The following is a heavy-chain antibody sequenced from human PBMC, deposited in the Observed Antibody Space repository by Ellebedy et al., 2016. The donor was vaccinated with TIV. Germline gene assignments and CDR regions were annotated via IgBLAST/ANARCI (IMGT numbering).Heavy chain of an antibody. CDR3: AKEDGYYDILTGYYTSNYYGMDV. D-gene: IGHD3-9*01. J-gene: IGHJ6*02. Sequence: GESLKISCAASGFTFSSYAMSWVRQAPGKGLEWVSAISGSGGSTYYADSVKGRFTISRDNSKNTLYLQMNSLRAEDTAVYYCAKEDGYYDILTGYYTSNYYGMDVWGQGTTVTVSS. CDR2: ISGSGGST. V-gene: IGHV3-23*01. CDR1: GFTFSSYA.